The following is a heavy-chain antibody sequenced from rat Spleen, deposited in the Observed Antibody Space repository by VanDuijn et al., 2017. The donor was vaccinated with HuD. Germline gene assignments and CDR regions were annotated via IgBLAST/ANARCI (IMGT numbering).Heavy chain of an antibody. V-gene: IGHV5-25*01. D-gene: IGHD1-9*01. J-gene: IGHJ2*01. CDR1: GFTFSNYY. Sequence: EVQLVESGGGLVQPGRSMKLSCAASGFTFSNYYMAWVRQAPTKGLEWVAYISDSSGHSSTYYRDSVKGRFTISRDNAKSTLSLQMDSLRSEDTATYYCARRHYGYTDYFDYWGQGVMVTVSS. CDR2: ISDSSGHSST. CDR3: ARRHYGYTDYFDY.